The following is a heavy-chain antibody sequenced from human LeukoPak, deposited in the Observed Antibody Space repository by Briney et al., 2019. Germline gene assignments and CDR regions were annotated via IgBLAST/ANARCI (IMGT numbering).Heavy chain of an antibody. CDR2: ISYDGSNK. D-gene: IGHD5-18*01. CDR1: GFTFSSYG. J-gene: IGHJ4*02. Sequence: GGSLRLSCAASGFTFSSYGMHWVRQAPGKGLEWVAVISYDGSNKYCADSVKGRFTISRDNSKNTLYLQMNSLRAEDTAVYYCARSLSLYSYGYYFDYWGQGTLVTVSS. CDR3: ARSLSLYSYGYYFDY. V-gene: IGHV3-30*03.